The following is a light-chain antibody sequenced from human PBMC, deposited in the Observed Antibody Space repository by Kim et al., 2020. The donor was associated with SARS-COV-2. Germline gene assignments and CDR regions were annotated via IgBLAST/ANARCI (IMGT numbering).Light chain of an antibody. CDR2: AAS. J-gene: IGKJ2*01. Sequence: SASGGDRDTITCRASRAISIYVAWYQQKPGRAPKLLIYAASILQSGVPSRFSGSGSGTEFTLTINTLQTEDSATYYCQQVNSYPHTFGQGTKLEI. CDR3: QQVNSYPHT. CDR1: RAISIY. V-gene: IGKV1-9*01.